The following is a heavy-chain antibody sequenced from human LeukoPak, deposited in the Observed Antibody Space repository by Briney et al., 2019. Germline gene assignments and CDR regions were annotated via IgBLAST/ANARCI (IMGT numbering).Heavy chain of an antibody. D-gene: IGHD3-3*01. CDR1: GFTFSSYW. V-gene: IGHV3-7*01. J-gene: IGHJ4*02. Sequence: GGSLRLSCAASGFTFSSYWMSWVRQAPGKGLEWVATIKQDGSEEYYVDSVKGRFTIPRDNAKNSLYVQMNSLRAEDTAVYYCARDRTTDFWSGYYTNYFDYWGQGTLVTVSS. CDR3: ARDRTTDFWSGYYTNYFDY. CDR2: IKQDGSEE.